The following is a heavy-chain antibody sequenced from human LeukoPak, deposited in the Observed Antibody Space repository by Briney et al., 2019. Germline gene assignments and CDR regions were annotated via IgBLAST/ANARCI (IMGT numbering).Heavy chain of an antibody. Sequence: GGSLRLSCAASGFTFSGYSMNWVRQAPGKGLEWVSSISSSSIYIYNGDSVKGRITISRNNAKKSLYLQMNSLRAEDTAVYYCARDAGDIYDTSGYYLYYFDYWGQGTLVTVSS. D-gene: IGHD3-22*01. CDR3: ARDAGDIYDTSGYYLYYFDY. V-gene: IGHV3-21*01. J-gene: IGHJ4*02. CDR2: ISSSSIYI. CDR1: GFTFSGYS.